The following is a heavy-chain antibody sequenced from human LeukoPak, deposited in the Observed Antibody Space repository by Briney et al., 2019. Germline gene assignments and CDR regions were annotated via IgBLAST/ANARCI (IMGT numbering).Heavy chain of an antibody. J-gene: IGHJ6*03. Sequence: SVKVSCKASGYTFTSYAMNWVRQAPGQGLEWMGGIIPMFGTANYAQKFQGRVTITADKSTSTAYMELSSLRSEDTAVYYCACQVEVGATHRGFYYYMDVWGKGTTVTVSS. CDR3: ACQVEVGATHRGFYYYMDV. CDR1: GYTFTSYA. CDR2: IIPMFGTA. V-gene: IGHV1-69*06. D-gene: IGHD1-26*01.